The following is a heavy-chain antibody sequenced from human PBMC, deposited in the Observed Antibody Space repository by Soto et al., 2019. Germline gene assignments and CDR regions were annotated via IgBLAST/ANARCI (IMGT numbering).Heavy chain of an antibody. CDR3: ARDFYDSVGYTWFDS. Sequence: GPGPLGPSETLSLTCTVSGDTSTSYYWGWIRQAPGKGLEWIGHIHNSGTSTHNPSLNGRVTISIDMSKKQFSLKLTSLTSADTAVYYCARDFYDSVGYTWFDSWSHGTLVTVSS. V-gene: IGHV4-59*01. CDR1: GDTSTSYY. D-gene: IGHD3-22*01. J-gene: IGHJ5*01. CDR2: IHNSGTS.